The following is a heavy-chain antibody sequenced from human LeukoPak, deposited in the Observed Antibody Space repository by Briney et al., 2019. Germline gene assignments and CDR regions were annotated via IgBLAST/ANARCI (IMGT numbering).Heavy chain of an antibody. Sequence: SETLSLTCTVSGCSISSYYWSWIRQPPGKGLEGIGYIYYSGSTNYNPSLKSRVTISVDTSKNQFSLKLSSVTAADTAVYYCAKTYGSGSYLSYYMDVWGKGTTVTVSS. V-gene: IGHV4-59*01. J-gene: IGHJ6*03. CDR2: IYYSGST. D-gene: IGHD3-10*01. CDR1: GCSISSYY. CDR3: AKTYGSGSYLSYYMDV.